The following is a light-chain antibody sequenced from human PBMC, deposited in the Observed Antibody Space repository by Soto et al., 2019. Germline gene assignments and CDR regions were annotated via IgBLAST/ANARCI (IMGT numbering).Light chain of an antibody. V-gene: IGKV1-39*01. J-gene: IGKJ1*01. Sequence: DIQMTXXXXSLSASVGDRVSITCRASQSIASNYLNWYQQKPGKAPNLLIYAASSLQSGVPSRFSGSGSGTDFTLTISSLQPEDFATYYCQQTSSTPPWTFGQGTKVEIK. CDR3: QQTSSTPPWT. CDR1: QSIASNY. CDR2: AAS.